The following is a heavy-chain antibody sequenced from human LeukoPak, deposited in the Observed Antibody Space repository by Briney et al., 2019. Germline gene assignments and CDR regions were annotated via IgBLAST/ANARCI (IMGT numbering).Heavy chain of an antibody. CDR1: GGSISSYY. Sequence: SETLSLTCTVSGGSISSYYWSWIRQPPGKGLEWIGYIYYSGSTNYNPSLKSRVTISVDTSKNQFSLTLSSVTAADTAVYYCARGQKYRNGYTVTELGSGYFDYWGQGALVTVSS. J-gene: IGHJ4*02. D-gene: IGHD5-18*01. CDR3: ARGQKYRNGYTVTELGSGYFDY. CDR2: IYYSGST. V-gene: IGHV4-59*01.